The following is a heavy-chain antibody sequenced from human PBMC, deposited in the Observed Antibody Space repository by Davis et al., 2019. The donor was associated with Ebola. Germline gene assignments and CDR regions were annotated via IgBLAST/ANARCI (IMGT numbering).Heavy chain of an antibody. J-gene: IGHJ4*02. Sequence: GGSLRLSCAASGFTFSSYGMHWVRQAPGKGLEWVAVIWYDGSNKYYADSVKGRFTISRDNSKNTLYLQMNSLRAEDTAVYYCARTLRITGTTLFDYWGQGTLVTVSS. CDR2: IWYDGSNK. V-gene: IGHV3-33*01. D-gene: IGHD1-7*01. CDR1: GFTFSSYG. CDR3: ARTLRITGTTLFDY.